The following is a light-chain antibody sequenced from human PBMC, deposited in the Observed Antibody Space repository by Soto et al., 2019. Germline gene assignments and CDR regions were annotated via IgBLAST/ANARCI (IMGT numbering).Light chain of an antibody. CDR1: QTISTW. V-gene: IGKV1-5*01. CDR3: QQYNTYWT. J-gene: IGKJ1*01. Sequence: DTQMTQSPSTLSASVGARVTITCRARQTISTWLAWHQQKPGKAPKLLIYDASTLQSGVPSRFSGSGSGTEFTLTITSLQPDDFATYYCQQYNTYWTFGQGTKVDIK. CDR2: DAS.